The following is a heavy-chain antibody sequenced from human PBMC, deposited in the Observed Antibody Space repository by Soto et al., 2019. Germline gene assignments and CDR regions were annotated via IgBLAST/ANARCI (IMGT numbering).Heavy chain of an antibody. J-gene: IGHJ4*02. V-gene: IGHV3-30*18. D-gene: IGHD1-20*01. Sequence: PGGSLRLSCAASGFTFSSYGMHWVRQAPGKGLEWVAVISYDGSNKYYADSVKGRFTISRDNSKDTLYLQMNSLRAEDTAVYYCAKDWYNTIAAGPFDDWGQGTLVTVSS. CDR1: GFTFSSYG. CDR2: ISYDGSNK. CDR3: AKDWYNTIAAGPFDD.